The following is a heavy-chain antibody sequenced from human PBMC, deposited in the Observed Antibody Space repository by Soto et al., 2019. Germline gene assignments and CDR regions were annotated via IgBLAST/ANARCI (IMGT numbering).Heavy chain of an antibody. CDR1: GGSISSYY. CDR3: ARNTIIAAVNAWAFDY. CDR2: IYYSGST. Sequence: PSETLSLTCTVSGGSISSYYWSWIRQPPGKGLEWIGYIYYSGSTNYNPSLKSRVTISVDTSKNQFSLKLSSVTAADTAVYYCARNTIIAAVNAWAFDYWGQGTLVTVSS. D-gene: IGHD6-13*01. V-gene: IGHV4-59*01. J-gene: IGHJ4*02.